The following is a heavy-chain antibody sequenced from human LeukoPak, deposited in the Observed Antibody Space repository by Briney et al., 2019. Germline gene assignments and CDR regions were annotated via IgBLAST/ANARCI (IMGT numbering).Heavy chain of an antibody. Sequence: GGSLRLSFAVSGFAVSSNYMRWVRQAPGKGLEWVSVIYSGGNTYYAGSVRGRFTISRDISKNTLYLQMNSLRAEDTAVYYCARDGDGGLGSDYWGQGTLVTVSS. CDR2: IYSGGNT. D-gene: IGHD4-23*01. J-gene: IGHJ4*02. CDR1: GFAVSSNY. CDR3: ARDGDGGLGSDY. V-gene: IGHV3-53*01.